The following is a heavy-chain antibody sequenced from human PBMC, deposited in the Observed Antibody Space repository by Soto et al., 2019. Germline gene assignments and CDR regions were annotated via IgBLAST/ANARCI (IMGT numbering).Heavy chain of an antibody. CDR1: GFTFISYW. CDR2: INGAGSIT. V-gene: IGHV3-74*01. D-gene: IGHD3-3*01. Sequence: EVQLVESGGGLVQPGGSLRLPCAASGFTFISYWMHWVRQAPGKGLVWVSRINGAGSITTYADSVRGRFTISRDNAKNTLYLQMNSLRAEDTAVYYCGRGGGYYYRDVWGKGTTVTVSS. J-gene: IGHJ6*03. CDR3: GRGGGYYYRDV.